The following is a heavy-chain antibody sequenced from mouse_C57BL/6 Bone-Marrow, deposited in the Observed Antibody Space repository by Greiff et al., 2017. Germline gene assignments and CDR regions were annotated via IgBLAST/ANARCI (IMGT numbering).Heavy chain of an antibody. CDR2: IHPNSGST. D-gene: IGHD1-1*02. CDR3: SRGGRLWAY. J-gene: IGHJ3*01. CDR1: GYTFTSYW. V-gene: IGHV1-64*01. Sequence: QVHVKQPGAELVKPGASVKLSCKASGYTFTSYWMHWVKQRPGQGLEWIGMIHPNSGSTNYNEKFKSKATLTVDKSSSTAYMQLSSLTSEDSAVYYCSRGGRLWAYWGQGTLVTVSA.